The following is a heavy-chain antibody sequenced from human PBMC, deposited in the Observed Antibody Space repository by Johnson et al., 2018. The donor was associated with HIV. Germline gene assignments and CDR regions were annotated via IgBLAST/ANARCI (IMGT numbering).Heavy chain of an antibody. V-gene: IGHV3-7*01. CDR1: GFTVSSNY. CDR2: ISYDGSEK. J-gene: IGHJ3*02. CDR3: ARSDASDI. Sequence: VQLVESGGGLVQPGGSLRLSCAASGFTVSSNYMSWVRQAPGKGLEWLAVISYDGSEKYYVDSVKGRFTISRDNAKNSLYLQMNNLRAEDTAMYYCARSDASDIWGQGTMVTVSS.